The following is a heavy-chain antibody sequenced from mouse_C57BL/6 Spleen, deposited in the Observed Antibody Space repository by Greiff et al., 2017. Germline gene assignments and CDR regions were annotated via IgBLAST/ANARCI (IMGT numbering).Heavy chain of an antibody. D-gene: IGHD2-3*01. J-gene: IGHJ2*01. V-gene: IGHV1-54*01. CDR2: INPGSGGT. Sequence: VQLQQSGAELVRPGTSVKVSCKASGYAFTNYLIEWVKQRPGQGLEWIGVINPGSGGTNYNEKFKGKATLTADKSSSTAYMQLSSLTSEDSAVYVCARSGDGYLYYFDYWGQGTTLTVSS. CDR3: ARSGDGYLYYFDY. CDR1: GYAFTNYL.